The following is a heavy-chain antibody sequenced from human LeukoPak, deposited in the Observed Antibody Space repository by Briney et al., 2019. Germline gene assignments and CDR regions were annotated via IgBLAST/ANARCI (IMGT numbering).Heavy chain of an antibody. D-gene: IGHD5-24*01. J-gene: IGHJ4*02. CDR3: ARRWLQQYFDY. Sequence: SETLSLTCTVSGGSLISGGYYWGWIRQPPGKGLEWIGSIYYSGSSYYNPSLKSRVTISMDTSKNQISLKLTSVTAADTAVYYCARRWLQQYFDYWGQGTLVTVSS. CDR2: IYYSGSS. CDR1: GGSLISGGYY. V-gene: IGHV4-39*01.